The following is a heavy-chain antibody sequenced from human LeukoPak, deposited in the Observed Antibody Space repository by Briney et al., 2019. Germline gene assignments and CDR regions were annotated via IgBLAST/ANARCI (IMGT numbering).Heavy chain of an antibody. D-gene: IGHD3-16*02. CDR2: IYSGGST. V-gene: IGHV3-66*01. J-gene: IGHJ3*02. CDR3: ARDAVWGSYRRNHDAFDI. Sequence: GGSLRLSCAASGFTVSSNYMSWVRQAPGKGLEWVSVIYSGGSTYYADSVKGRFTISRDNSKNTLYLQMNSMRAEDTAVYYCARDAVWGSYRRNHDAFDIWGQGTMVTVSS. CDR1: GFTVSSNY.